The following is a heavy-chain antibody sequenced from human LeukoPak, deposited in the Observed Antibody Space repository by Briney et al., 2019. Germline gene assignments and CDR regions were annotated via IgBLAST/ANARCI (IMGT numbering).Heavy chain of an antibody. V-gene: IGHV4-59*11. CDR1: GGSISSHY. J-gene: IGHJ6*03. CDR3: GRDALVGYFSYYYMDV. CDR2: ISNSGST. D-gene: IGHD2-15*01. Sequence: SETLSLTCTVSGGSISSHYWTWIRQSPVKGLEWIGDISNSGSTSYNPSLKSRVTISIDTSKNQFSLKLSSVTAADTAVYYCGRDALVGYFSYYYMDVWGKGTTV.